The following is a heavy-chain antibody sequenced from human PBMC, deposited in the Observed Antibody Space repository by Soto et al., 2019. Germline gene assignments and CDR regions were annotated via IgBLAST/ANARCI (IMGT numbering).Heavy chain of an antibody. CDR1: GFTVSSNY. D-gene: IGHD5-12*01. V-gene: IGHV3-66*01. J-gene: IGHJ4*02. CDR3: AAEGGDSGYDLGLDY. Sequence: GGSLRLSCAASGFTVSSNYMSWVRQAPGKGLEWVSVIYSGGSTYYADSVKGRFTISRDNSKNTLYLQMNSLRAEDTAVYYCAAEGGDSGYDLGLDYWGQGTLVTVSS. CDR2: IYSGGST.